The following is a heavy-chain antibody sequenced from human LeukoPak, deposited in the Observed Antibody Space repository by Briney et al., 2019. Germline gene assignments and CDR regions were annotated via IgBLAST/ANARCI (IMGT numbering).Heavy chain of an antibody. CDR1: GYTFTGYY. V-gene: IGHV1-2*02. CDR2: INPNSGGT. D-gene: IGHD3-10*01. CDR3: ARDLEGYHYGSGNYPQ. Sequence: ASVKVSCKASGYTFTGYYIHRLRQAPGQGLEWMGFINPNSGGTSYAQKFQGRVTMTRDTSISTAYMELSSLTSDDTAVYYCARDLEGYHYGSGNYPQWGQGTLITVSS. J-gene: IGHJ4*02.